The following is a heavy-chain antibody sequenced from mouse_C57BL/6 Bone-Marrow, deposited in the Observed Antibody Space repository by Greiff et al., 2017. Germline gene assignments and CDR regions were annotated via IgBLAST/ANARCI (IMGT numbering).Heavy chain of an antibody. V-gene: IGHV1-81*01. J-gene: IGHJ4*01. CDR3: ARGNYYAMDY. Sequence: QVQLTESGAELARPGASVKLSCKASGYTFTSYGISWVKQRTGQGLEWIGEIYPRSGNTYYNEKFKGKATLTADKSSSTAYMELRSLTSEDSAVYFCARGNYYAMDYWGQGTSVTVSS. CDR2: IYPRSGNT. CDR1: GYTFTSYG. D-gene: IGHD2-1*01.